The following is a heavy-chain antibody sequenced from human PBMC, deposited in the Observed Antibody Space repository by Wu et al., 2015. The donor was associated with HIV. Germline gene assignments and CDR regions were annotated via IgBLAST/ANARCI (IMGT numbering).Heavy chain of an antibody. CDR3: ARAVEQQLATGSFDP. V-gene: IGHV1-46*03. J-gene: IGHJ5*02. CDR2: INPSGGST. CDR1: GYTFTSYY. Sequence: QVQLVQSGAEVKKPGASVKVSCKASGYTFTSYYMHWVRQAPGQGLEWMGIINPSGGSTSYAQKFQGRVTMTRDTSTSTVYMELSSLRSEDTAVYYCARAVEQQLATGSFDPWGQGTPGPPSP. D-gene: IGHD6-13*01.